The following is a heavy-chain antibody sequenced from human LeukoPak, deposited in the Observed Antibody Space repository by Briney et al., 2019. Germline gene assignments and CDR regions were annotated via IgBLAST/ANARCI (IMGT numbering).Heavy chain of an antibody. V-gene: IGHV3-66*01. CDR1: GFTVSSNY. Sequence: PGGSLRLSCAASGFTVSSNYMSWVRQAPGKGLEWVSVIYSGGSTYYADSVKGRFTISRDNSKNTLYLQMNSLRAEDTAVYYCAIGAYNWNDIFENAFDYWGQGTLVTVSS. CDR3: AIGAYNWNDIFENAFDY. D-gene: IGHD1-1*01. CDR2: IYSGGST. J-gene: IGHJ4*02.